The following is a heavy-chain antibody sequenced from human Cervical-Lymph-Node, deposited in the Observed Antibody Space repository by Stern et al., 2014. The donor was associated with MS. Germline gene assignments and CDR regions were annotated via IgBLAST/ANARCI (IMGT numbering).Heavy chain of an antibody. CDR3: AKLRTIFGVVVINYGMDV. CDR2: ISFDGSNK. J-gene: IGHJ6*02. CDR1: GFTFSSYG. D-gene: IGHD3-3*01. Sequence: VQLVESGGGVVQPGRSLRLSCAASGFTFSSYGMSWVRQAPGKGLEWVALISFDGSNKYYADAVKGRFTISRDNSKDNSKNTLYLQMNSLRAEDTAVYYCAKLRTIFGVVVINYGMDVWGQGTTVTVSS. V-gene: IGHV3-30*18.